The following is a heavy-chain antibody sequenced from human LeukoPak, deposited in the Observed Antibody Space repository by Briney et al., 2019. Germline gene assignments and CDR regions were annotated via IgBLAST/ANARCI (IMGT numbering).Heavy chain of an antibody. J-gene: IGHJ4*02. CDR3: AKDLRYCSSTSCYTDYFDY. CDR2: ISGSGGST. CDR1: GFTFSSYA. Sequence: GGSLRLSCAASGFTFSSYAMSWVRQAPGKGLEWVSAISGSGGSTYYAGSVKGRFTISRDNSKNTLYLQMNSLRAEDTAVYYCAKDLRYCSSTSCYTDYFDYWDQGTLVTVSS. V-gene: IGHV3-23*01. D-gene: IGHD2-2*01.